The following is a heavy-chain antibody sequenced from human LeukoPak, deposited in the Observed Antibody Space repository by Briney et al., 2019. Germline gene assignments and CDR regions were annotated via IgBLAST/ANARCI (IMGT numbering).Heavy chain of an antibody. CDR2: MNEYGSEI. V-gene: IGHV3-7*01. D-gene: IGHD5-24*01. J-gene: IGHJ4*02. CDR3: ARAMVTGWAQGDGYNY. CDR1: GFIFSDFS. Sequence: GSLRLSCAVSGFIFSDFSMSWVRQAPGKGLEWVAKMNEYGSEIFYVDSVKGRFTISRDNAKNSLYLQMNSLRAEDTAVYYCARAMVTGWAQGDGYNYWGQGTLVTVSS.